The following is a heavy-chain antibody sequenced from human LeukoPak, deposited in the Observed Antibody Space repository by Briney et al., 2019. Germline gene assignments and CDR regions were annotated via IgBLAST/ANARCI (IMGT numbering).Heavy chain of an antibody. CDR3: ARYRAMALRCFDY. V-gene: IGHV3-74*01. CDR2: INSDGSST. J-gene: IGHJ4*02. Sequence: GGSLRLSCAASGFTFSSYWMHWVRQAPGKGLVWVSRINSDGSSTSYADSVKGRFTISRDNAKNTLYLQMNSLRAEDTAVYYCARYRAMALRCFDYWGQGTLVTVSS. CDR1: GFTFSSYW. D-gene: IGHD2-2*01.